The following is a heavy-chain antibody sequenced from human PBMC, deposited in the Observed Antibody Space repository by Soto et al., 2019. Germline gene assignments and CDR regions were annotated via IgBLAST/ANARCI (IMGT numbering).Heavy chain of an antibody. CDR1: GFSFSSYT. Sequence: EVQLVEAGGGLVEPGGSLRLSCAAFGFSFSSYTMNWVRQAPGKGLEWVSFISTSSSDIHYADSVKGRFTISRDNAENSLYLQMNSLRVDDTAVYYCARDGGGYATGWFANWGQGTLVTVSS. D-gene: IGHD6-19*01. V-gene: IGHV3-21*01. CDR2: ISTSSSDI. J-gene: IGHJ4*02. CDR3: ARDGGGYATGWFAN.